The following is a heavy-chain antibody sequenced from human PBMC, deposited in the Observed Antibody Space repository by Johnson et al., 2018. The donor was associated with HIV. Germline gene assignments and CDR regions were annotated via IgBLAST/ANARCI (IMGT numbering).Heavy chain of an antibody. Sequence: VQLVESGGGVPRPGGSLRLSCPASGFTFDDYGMSWVPQAPGKGLEWVSGIDWSGGRTGSADSVKGRFTISRDNAKKLLYLQMYSLRAEDTAFYYCARRGITIVADAFDIWGQGTMVTVSS. CDR2: IDWSGGRT. CDR1: GFTFDDYG. D-gene: IGHD3-10*01. V-gene: IGHV3-20*04. J-gene: IGHJ3*02. CDR3: ARRGITIVADAFDI.